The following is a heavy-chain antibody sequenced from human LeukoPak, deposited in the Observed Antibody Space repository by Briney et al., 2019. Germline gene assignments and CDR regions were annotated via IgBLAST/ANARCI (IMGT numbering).Heavy chain of an antibody. D-gene: IGHD4-23*01. V-gene: IGHV4-59*01. J-gene: IGHJ5*02. CDR3: ARVWATVGVFDP. Sequence: SETLSLTCAVYGGSFSGYYWSWIRQPPGKGLEWIGYIYYSGSTNYNPSLKSRVTISVDTSKNQFSLKLSSVTAADTAVYYCARVWATVGVFDPWGQGTLVTVSS. CDR2: IYYSGST. CDR1: GGSFSGYY.